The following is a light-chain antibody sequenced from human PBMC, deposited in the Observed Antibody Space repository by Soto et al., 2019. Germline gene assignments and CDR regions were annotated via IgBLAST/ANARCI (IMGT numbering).Light chain of an antibody. J-gene: IGKJ1*01. Sequence: DIQMTQSPSSLSASVGDRVTITCRASQSISSYLNWYQQKPGKAHKLLIYAASSLQSGVPSRFSGSGSGTDFTLTIILLRPEDFATYYCQQSYSTPPWTVVQGTRVELK. CDR3: QQSYSTPPWT. CDR1: QSISSY. CDR2: AAS. V-gene: IGKV1-39*01.